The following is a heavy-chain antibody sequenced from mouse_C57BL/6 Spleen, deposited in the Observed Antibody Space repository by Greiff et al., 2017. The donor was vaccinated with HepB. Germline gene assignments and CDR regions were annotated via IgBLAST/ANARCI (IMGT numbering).Heavy chain of an antibody. CDR2: ISYDGSN. Sequence: EVKLMESGPGLVKPSQSLSLTCSVTGYSITSGYYWNWIRQFPGNKLEWMGYISYDGSNNYNPSLKNRISITRDTSKNQFFLKLNSVTTEDTATYYCASHYGSSYVAKGYFDVWGTGTTVTVSS. CDR3: ASHYGSSYVAKGYFDV. V-gene: IGHV3-6*01. CDR1: GYSITSGYY. D-gene: IGHD1-1*01. J-gene: IGHJ1*03.